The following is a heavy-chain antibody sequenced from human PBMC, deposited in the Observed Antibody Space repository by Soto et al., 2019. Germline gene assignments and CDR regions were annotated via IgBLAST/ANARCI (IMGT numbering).Heavy chain of an antibody. CDR2: IVPMFGTS. CDR3: NRGSEYDFWSGYL. V-gene: IGHV1-69*06. J-gene: IGHJ4*02. Sequence: QERLVQSGAEVRKPGSSVKVSCKVTGGTSTRYAINWVRQAPGQGLEWMGGIVPMFGTSKYAQKFQGRVTITADTSTNIAYMELRSLRSDDTAGYYCNRGSEYDFWSGYLWGQGTLVSVSS. CDR1: GGTSTRYA. D-gene: IGHD3-3*01.